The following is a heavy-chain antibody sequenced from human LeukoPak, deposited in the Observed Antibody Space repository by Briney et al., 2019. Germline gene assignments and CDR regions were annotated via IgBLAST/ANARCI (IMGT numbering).Heavy chain of an antibody. CDR2: INPNSGGT. Sequence: ASVKVSCKASGYTFTGYYMHWVRQAPGQGLEWMGWINPNSGGTNYAQKFQGRVTMTRDTSISTAYMELCRLRSDDTAVYYCARVTTGRGYSYGYDLTDFDYWGQGTLVTVSS. D-gene: IGHD5-18*01. CDR1: GYTFTGYY. J-gene: IGHJ4*02. CDR3: ARVTTGRGYSYGYDLTDFDY. V-gene: IGHV1-2*02.